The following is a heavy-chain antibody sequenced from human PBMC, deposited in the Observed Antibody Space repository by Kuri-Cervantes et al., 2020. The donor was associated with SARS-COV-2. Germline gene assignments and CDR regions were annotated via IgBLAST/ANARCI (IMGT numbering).Heavy chain of an antibody. Sequence: SETLSLTCTVSGGSISGQYCNWIRQSAGKGLEWIGRIYYSGSTNYNPSLKSRFTMSVETSKNEFSLRLSSVTAADTAVYYCARDLPGLYYAMGVWGQGTTVTVSS. CDR1: GGSISGQY. V-gene: IGHV4-4*07. CDR3: ARDLPGLYYAMGV. D-gene: IGHD2-2*01. J-gene: IGHJ6*02. CDR2: IYYSGST.